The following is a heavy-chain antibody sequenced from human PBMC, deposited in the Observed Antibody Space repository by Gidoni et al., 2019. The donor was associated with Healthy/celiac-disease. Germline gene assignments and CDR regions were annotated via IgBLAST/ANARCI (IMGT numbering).Heavy chain of an antibody. CDR3: AKDLSSATSNLVYYYYGMDV. CDR1: GFTFSSSG. J-gene: IGHJ6*02. CDR2: ISYDGSNK. V-gene: IGHV3-30*18. Sequence: QVQLVESGGGVVQPGRSLRLSCAASGFTFSSSGMHWVRQAPGKGLEWVAVISYDGSNKYYADSVKGRFTISRDNSKNTLYLQMNSLRAEDTAVYYCAKDLSSATSNLVYYYYGMDVWGQGTTVTVSS. D-gene: IGHD6-25*01.